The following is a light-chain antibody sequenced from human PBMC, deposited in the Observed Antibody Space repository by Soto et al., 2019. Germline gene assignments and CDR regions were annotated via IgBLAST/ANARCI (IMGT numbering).Light chain of an antibody. Sequence: QSALTQPASVSGSPGQSITSSCTGTSSDVGGYNFVSWYQHHPGKVPKLMLYEVSNRPSGVSSRFSGSKSGNTASLTISGLQAEDEADYYCSSYTTTNTLVFGTGTKVTVL. CDR2: EVS. CDR3: SSYTTTNTLV. V-gene: IGLV2-14*01. J-gene: IGLJ1*01. CDR1: SSDVGGYNF.